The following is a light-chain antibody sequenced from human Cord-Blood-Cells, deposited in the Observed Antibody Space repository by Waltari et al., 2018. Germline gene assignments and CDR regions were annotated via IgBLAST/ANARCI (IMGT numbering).Light chain of an antibody. CDR2: EGS. Sequence: QSALTQPASVSGSPGQSITISCTGTSSDVGCYNLVSWYQQHPGKAPKLLIYEGSKRPAGFFNRFSGSKSGNTASLTISGLQAEDEADYYCCSYAGSSTWVFGGGTKLTVL. V-gene: IGLV2-23*01. J-gene: IGLJ3*02. CDR1: SSDVGCYNL. CDR3: CSYAGSSTWV.